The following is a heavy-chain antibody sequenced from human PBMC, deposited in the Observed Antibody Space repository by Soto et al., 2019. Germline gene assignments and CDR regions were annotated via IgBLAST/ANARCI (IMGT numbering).Heavy chain of an antibody. CDR1: GGSFSGYY. D-gene: IGHD6-13*01. J-gene: IGHJ5*02. CDR3: ARGLDSRSWYLINWFDP. CDR2: INHSGST. V-gene: IGHV4-34*01. Sequence: SETLSLTCAVYGGSFSGYYWSWIRQPPGKGLEWIGEINHSGSTNYNPSLKSRVTISVDTSKNQFSLKLSSVTAADTAVYYCARGLDSRSWYLINWFDPWGQGTLVTVSS.